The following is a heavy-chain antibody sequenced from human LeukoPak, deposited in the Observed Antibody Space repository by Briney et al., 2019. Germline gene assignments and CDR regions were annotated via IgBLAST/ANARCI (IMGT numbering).Heavy chain of an antibody. CDR2: ISYDGNNK. CDR1: GFTFSNYA. V-gene: IGHV3-30-3*01. CDR3: ARDENKLSNINY. J-gene: IGHJ4*02. D-gene: IGHD1/OR15-1a*01. Sequence: PGGSLRLSCAASGFTFSNYAMHWVRQAPGKGLEWVAVISYDGNNKYFADSVKGRFTISRDNSKNTLYLQMNSLRAEDTAVYYCARDENKLSNINYWGQGTLVTVSS.